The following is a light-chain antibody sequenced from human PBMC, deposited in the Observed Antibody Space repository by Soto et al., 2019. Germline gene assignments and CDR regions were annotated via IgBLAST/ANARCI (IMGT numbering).Light chain of an antibody. CDR2: RNN. CDR3: AAWDDSLSGGV. J-gene: IGLJ2*01. CDR1: SSNIGSNY. Sequence: QSVLTQPPSASGTPGQRVTISCSGSSSNIGSNYVYWYQQLPGTAPKLLIYRNNQRPSGVPDRFSGSKSGTSASLAISGLRSEDEADYYCAAWDDSLSGGVFGGGTSSPS. V-gene: IGLV1-47*01.